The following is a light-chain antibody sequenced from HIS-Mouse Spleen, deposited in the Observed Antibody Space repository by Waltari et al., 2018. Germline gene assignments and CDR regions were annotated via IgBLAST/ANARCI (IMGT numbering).Light chain of an antibody. J-gene: IGLJ3*02. Sequence: QSALTQPASVSGSPGPSLPISCTGTSSAVGSYHLFSWYQQHPGKAPKLMIYEGSKRPSGVSNRFSGSKSGNTASLTISGLQAEDEADYYCCSYAGSSTWVFGGGTKLTVL. V-gene: IGLV2-23*01. CDR2: EGS. CDR1: SSAVGSYHL. CDR3: CSYAGSSTWV.